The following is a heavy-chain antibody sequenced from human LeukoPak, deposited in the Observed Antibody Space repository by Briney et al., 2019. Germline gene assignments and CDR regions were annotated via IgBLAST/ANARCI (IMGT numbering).Heavy chain of an antibody. D-gene: IGHD2-2*01. Sequence: GGSLRLSCVVSGFTFSNYGLTWVRQAPGKGLEWVSGISGSGGETYYADSVKGRFTISRDNSKNTLYLQMNSLRAEDTAVYYCAKDRPPPHQARPFGAGDIVIVPAAPPHDFDYWGQGTLVTVSS. V-gene: IGHV3-23*01. CDR2: ISGSGGET. CDR1: GFTFSNYG. CDR3: AKDRPPPHQARPFGAGDIVIVPAAPPHDFDY. J-gene: IGHJ4*02.